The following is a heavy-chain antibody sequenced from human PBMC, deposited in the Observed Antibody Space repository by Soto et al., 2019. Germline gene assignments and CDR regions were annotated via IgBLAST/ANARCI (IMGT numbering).Heavy chain of an antibody. CDR1: GGSISSGEYY. CDR3: ARVPTTITNYYGMDV. J-gene: IGHJ6*02. Sequence: QVQLQESGPGLVKPSQTLSLTCTVSGGSISSGEYYWSWIRQPPGKGLEWIGYIYYSGSTYYNPSLKSRVTISVDTSKNQFSLKLSSVTAADTAVYYCARVPTTITNYYGMDVWGQGTTVTVSS. V-gene: IGHV4-30-4*01. D-gene: IGHD3-3*01. CDR2: IYYSGST.